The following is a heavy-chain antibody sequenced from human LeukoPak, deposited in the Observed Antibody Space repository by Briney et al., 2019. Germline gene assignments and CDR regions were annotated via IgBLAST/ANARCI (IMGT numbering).Heavy chain of an antibody. D-gene: IGHD6-19*01. CDR2: IYYSGST. V-gene: IGHV4-59*01. J-gene: IGHJ5*02. CDR3: ARAEKNTPQSSEWLVFGGDWFDP. Sequence: SETLSLTCTVSGGSISSYYWSWIRQPPGKGLEWIGYIYYSGSTNYNPSLKSRVTISVDTSKNQFSLKLSSVTAADTAVYYCARAEKNTPQSSEWLVFGGDWFDPWGQGTLVTVSS. CDR1: GGSISSYY.